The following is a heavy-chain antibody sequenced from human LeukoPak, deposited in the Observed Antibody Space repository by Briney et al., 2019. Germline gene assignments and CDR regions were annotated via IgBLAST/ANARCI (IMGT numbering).Heavy chain of an antibody. J-gene: IGHJ4*02. D-gene: IGHD2-15*01. CDR3: ASFLCDTGGPCYPERL. Sequence: SETLSLTCTVSGASISTYYWSWIRQPAGKGLEWIGRVFTSGNTKYKPSLQSRVTMSIDTSKNQFSLRLNSVTAADTAVYFCASFLCDTGGPCYPERLWGQGTLVTVSS. CDR2: VFTSGNT. CDR1: GASISTYY. V-gene: IGHV4-4*07.